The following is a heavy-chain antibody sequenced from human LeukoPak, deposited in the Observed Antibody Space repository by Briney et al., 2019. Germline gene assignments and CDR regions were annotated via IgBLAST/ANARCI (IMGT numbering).Heavy chain of an antibody. CDR3: VKDASGWYMIDN. Sequence: GRSLRLSCAASGFNLDEYAMHWVRQAPGKDLEWVSGISWNSGGIGYADSVKGRFTISRDNAKNRPYLEMNSLRTEDTALYCCVKDASGWYMIDNWGQGTQVTVAS. D-gene: IGHD6-19*01. CDR1: GFNLDEYA. V-gene: IGHV3-9*01. CDR2: ISWNSGGI. J-gene: IGHJ4*02.